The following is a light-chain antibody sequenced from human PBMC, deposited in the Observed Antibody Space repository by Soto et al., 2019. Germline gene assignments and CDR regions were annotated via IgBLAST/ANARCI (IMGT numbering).Light chain of an antibody. CDR3: LLSYSGAWV. J-gene: IGLJ3*02. V-gene: IGLV7-46*01. CDR2: DIN. Sequence: QAVVTQEPSLTVSPGGTVTVTCGSSTGAVTSGHWLYWFQQKPGQAPRTLIYDINNKHSWTPARFSGSLLGGKAALTLSGALPEDEAEYYCLLSYSGAWVFGGGTKLTVL. CDR1: TGAVTSGHW.